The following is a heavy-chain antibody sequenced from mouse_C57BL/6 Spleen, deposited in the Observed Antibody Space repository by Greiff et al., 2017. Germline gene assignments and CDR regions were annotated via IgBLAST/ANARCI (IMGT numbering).Heavy chain of an antibody. CDR3: ARRTIYYDYDEGLYAMDY. CDR1: GFTFSDYG. CDR2: ISSGSSTI. D-gene: IGHD2-4*01. V-gene: IGHV5-17*01. J-gene: IGHJ4*01. Sequence: EVMLVESGGGLVKPGGSLKLSCAASGFTFSDYGMHWVRQAPEKGLEWVAYISSGSSTIYYADTVKGRFTISRDTAKNTLFLQMTSLRSEDTAMYYCARRTIYYDYDEGLYAMDYWGQGTSVTVSS.